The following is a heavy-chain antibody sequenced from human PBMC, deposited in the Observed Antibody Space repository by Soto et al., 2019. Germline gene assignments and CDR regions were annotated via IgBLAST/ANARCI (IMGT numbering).Heavy chain of an antibody. CDR2: FDPEDGET. D-gene: IGHD2-21*01. V-gene: IGHV1-24*01. Sequence: ASVKVSCKVSGYTLTELSMHWVRQAPGKGLEWMGGFDPEDGETIYAQKFQGRVTMTEDTSTDTAYMELSSLRSEDTAVYYCAKLGFCGGDPCYPLDIWGQGTKVTVSS. J-gene: IGHJ3*02. CDR3: AKLGFCGGDPCYPLDI. CDR1: GYTLTELS.